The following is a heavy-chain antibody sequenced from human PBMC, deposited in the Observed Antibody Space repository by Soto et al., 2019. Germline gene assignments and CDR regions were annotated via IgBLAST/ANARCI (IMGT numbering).Heavy chain of an antibody. Sequence: GGSLRLSCAASGFTFDDYGMSWVRQVPGKGLEWISGVNSNGDRSGYADSVKGRFTISRDNAKNSLYLQMNSLRVEDTALYHCAREYGSGSSPPWFDPWGQGTLVTVSS. V-gene: IGHV3-20*01. J-gene: IGHJ5*02. D-gene: IGHD3-10*01. CDR2: VNSNGDRS. CDR1: GFTFDDYG. CDR3: AREYGSGSSPPWFDP.